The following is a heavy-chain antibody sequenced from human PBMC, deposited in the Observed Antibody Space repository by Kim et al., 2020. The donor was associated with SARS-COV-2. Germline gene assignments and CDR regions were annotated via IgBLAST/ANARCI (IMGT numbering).Heavy chain of an antibody. J-gene: IGHJ4*02. CDR3: ARVPGIGVRYFDWLLNPFDD. Sequence: GGSLRLSCAASGFTFSSYAMHWVRQAPGKGLEWVAVISYDGSNKYYADSVKGRFTISRDNSKNTLYLQMNSLRAEDTAVYYCARVPGIGVRYFDWLLNPFDDWGQGSLVTVSS. D-gene: IGHD3-9*01. V-gene: IGHV3-30*04. CDR1: GFTFSSYA. CDR2: ISYDGSNK.